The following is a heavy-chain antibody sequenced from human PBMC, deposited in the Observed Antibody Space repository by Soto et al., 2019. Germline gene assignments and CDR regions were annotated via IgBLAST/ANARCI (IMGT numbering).Heavy chain of an antibody. CDR2: VSSTGST. D-gene: IGHD3-22*01. J-gene: IGHJ4*02. V-gene: IGHV4-4*08. CDR3: ASQVLDYYDSSGYYDDFDY. Sequence: PSETLSLTCTVSGASITQYYWNWIRQSPGKGLEWIVSVSSTGSTVFNPSLTSRVTVSLDTSKNQFSLKLSSVTAADTAVYYCASQVLDYYDSSGYYDDFDYWGQGTLVTVSS. CDR1: GASITQYY.